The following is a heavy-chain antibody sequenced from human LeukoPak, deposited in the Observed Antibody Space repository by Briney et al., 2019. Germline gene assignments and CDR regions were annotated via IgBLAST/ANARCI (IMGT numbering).Heavy chain of an antibody. V-gene: IGHV4-34*01. CDR2: INNNGGT. J-gene: IGHJ4*02. D-gene: IGHD2-21*02. CDR3: TRGKPETVFDS. CDR1: GGSFSGNC. Sequence: SETLSLTCTVYGGSFSGNCWSWIRQPPGKGLEWVGEINNNGGTNYNPSLKSRFTISVDTSKKQFSLNLTTVTAADTAVYYCTRGKPETVFDSWGQGTLVTVSS.